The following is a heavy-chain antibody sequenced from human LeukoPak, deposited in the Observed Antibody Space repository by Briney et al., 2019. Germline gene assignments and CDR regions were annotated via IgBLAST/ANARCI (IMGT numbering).Heavy chain of an antibody. Sequence: ASVRVSCTASGYIFIDHYMHWVRQAPGQGLEWMGWIIPDSGATNYAQKFQGGVTMTRDTSISTAYMELSGLRSDHTAVYYCARTGDLDYDAFDIWGPGTLVTASS. V-gene: IGHV1-2*02. CDR3: ARTGDLDYDAFDI. J-gene: IGHJ3*02. CDR2: IIPDSGAT. CDR1: GYIFIDHY. D-gene: IGHD7-27*01.